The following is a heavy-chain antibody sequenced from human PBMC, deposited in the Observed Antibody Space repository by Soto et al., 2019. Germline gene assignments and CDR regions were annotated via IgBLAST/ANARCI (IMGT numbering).Heavy chain of an antibody. CDR3: ARDSPYMGLRYYYYYGMDV. V-gene: IGHV3-7*01. CDR1: GFTFSSYW. CDR2: IKQDGSEK. Sequence: PVGSLRLSCAASGFTFSSYWMSWVRQAPGKGLEWVANIKQDGSEKYYVDSVKGRFTISRDNAKNSLYLQMNSLRAEDTAVYYCARDSPYMGLRYYYYYGMDVWGQGTTVTVSS. J-gene: IGHJ6*02. D-gene: IGHD3-16*01.